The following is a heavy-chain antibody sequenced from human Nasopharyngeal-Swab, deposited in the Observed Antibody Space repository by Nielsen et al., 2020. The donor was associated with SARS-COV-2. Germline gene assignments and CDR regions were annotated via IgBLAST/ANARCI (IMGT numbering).Heavy chain of an antibody. V-gene: IGHV3-21*06. CDR2: ISSSSSYI. J-gene: IGHJ4*02. CDR1: GFTFNNYN. Sequence: GESLKISCAASGFTFNNYNFNWVRQAPGKGLEWVSSISSSSSYIYYADSVKGRFTISRDTYQNVVYLHMSSLRTEDTAVYYCARDRLQWELLEGFDYWGQGSLLTVSS. D-gene: IGHD1-26*01. CDR3: ARDRLQWELLEGFDY.